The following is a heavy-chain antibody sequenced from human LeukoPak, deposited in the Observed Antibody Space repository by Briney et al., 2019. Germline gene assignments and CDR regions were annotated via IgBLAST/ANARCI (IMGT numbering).Heavy chain of an antibody. D-gene: IGHD3-22*01. CDR2: IKQDGSEK. V-gene: IGHV3-7*03. CDR1: GFTLSSYW. Sequence: GGSQRLSCAASGFTLSSYWMSWVRQAPGKGLEWVANIKQDGSEKYYVDSVKGRFTISRDNAKNSLYLQMNSLRAEDTGVYFCARAKIDWGQGTLVTVSS. CDR3: ARAKID. J-gene: IGHJ4*02.